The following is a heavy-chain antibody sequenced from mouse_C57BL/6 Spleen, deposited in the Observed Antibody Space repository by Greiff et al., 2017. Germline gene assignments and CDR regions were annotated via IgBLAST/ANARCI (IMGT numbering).Heavy chain of an antibody. V-gene: IGHV1-55*01. Sequence: VQLQQSGAELVKPGASVKMSCKASGYTFTSYWITWVKQRPGQGLEWIGDIYPGSGSTNYNEKFKSKATLTVDTSSSTAYMQLSSLTSEDSAVYYCARYRLGNYAMDYWGQGTSVTVSS. CDR1: GYTFTSYW. CDR2: IYPGSGST. CDR3: ARYRLGNYAMDY. D-gene: IGHD4-1*01. J-gene: IGHJ4*01.